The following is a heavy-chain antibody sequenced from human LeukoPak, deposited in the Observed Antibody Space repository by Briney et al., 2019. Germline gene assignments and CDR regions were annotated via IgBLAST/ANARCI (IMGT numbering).Heavy chain of an antibody. CDR1: GFTFDNFA. J-gene: IGHJ4*02. D-gene: IGHD3-3*01. CDR3: ATMHTYDFWSGYSNFDY. Sequence: GGSLRLSCAPSGFTFDNFAMTWVRQAPGKGLVWVSRINSDGSSTSYADSVKGRFTISRDNAKNTLYLQMNSLRAEDTAVYYCATMHTYDFWSGYSNFDYWGQGTLVTVSS. CDR2: INSDGSST. V-gene: IGHV3-74*01.